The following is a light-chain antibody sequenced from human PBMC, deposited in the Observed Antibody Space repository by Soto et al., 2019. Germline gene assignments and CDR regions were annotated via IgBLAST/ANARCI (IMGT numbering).Light chain of an antibody. Sequence: DIQLTQSPSFLSASVGDRVTITCRASQGISSYLAWYQQKPGKAPKVLIYVASKLQSGVPPRFSGSGSGTEFSLKITGLQPEDFATYYCQQLNTYPSTFGQGTTLEI. CDR3: QQLNTYPST. CDR1: QGISSY. J-gene: IGKJ2*01. CDR2: VAS. V-gene: IGKV1-9*01.